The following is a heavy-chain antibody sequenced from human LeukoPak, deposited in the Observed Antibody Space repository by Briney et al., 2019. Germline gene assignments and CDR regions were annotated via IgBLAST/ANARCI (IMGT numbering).Heavy chain of an antibody. D-gene: IGHD3-22*01. CDR2: IYYSGST. CDR1: GGSVSSGNYY. V-gene: IGHV4-61*01. Sequence: SETLSLTCTVSGGSVSSGNYYWSWIRQPPGKGLDWIVYIYYSGSTNYNPSLKSRVTISVDTSKNQFSLRLSSVTAADTAVYYCARNSFYYDSSGYYLEAFDIWGQGTMVTVSS. CDR3: ARNSFYYDSSGYYLEAFDI. J-gene: IGHJ3*02.